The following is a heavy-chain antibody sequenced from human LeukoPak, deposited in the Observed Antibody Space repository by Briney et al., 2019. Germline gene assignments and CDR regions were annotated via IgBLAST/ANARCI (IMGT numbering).Heavy chain of an antibody. D-gene: IGHD5-24*01. CDR2: ISAYTGNT. CDR1: GYTFTSYG. Sequence: GASVKVSCKASGYTFTSYGINWVRQAPGQGLEWMGWISAYTGNTNYAQKLQGRVTMTTDTSTSSAYMELRSLRSEDTAVYYCARGFRDGYNQGAYYFDYWGQGTLVTVSS. CDR3: ARGFRDGYNQGAYYFDY. J-gene: IGHJ4*02. V-gene: IGHV1-18*01.